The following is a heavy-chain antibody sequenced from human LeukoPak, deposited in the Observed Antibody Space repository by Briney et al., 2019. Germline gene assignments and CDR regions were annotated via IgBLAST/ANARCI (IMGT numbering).Heavy chain of an antibody. J-gene: IGHJ4*02. CDR1: GFTFSSYA. Sequence: GRSLRHSCAASGFTFSSYAMHWVRQAPGKGLEWVAVISYDGSNKYYADSVKGRFTISRDNSKNTLYLQMNSLRAEDTAVYYCARGATVVTADYWGQGTLVTVSS. CDR3: ARGATVVTADY. CDR2: ISYDGSNK. V-gene: IGHV3-30-3*01. D-gene: IGHD4-23*01.